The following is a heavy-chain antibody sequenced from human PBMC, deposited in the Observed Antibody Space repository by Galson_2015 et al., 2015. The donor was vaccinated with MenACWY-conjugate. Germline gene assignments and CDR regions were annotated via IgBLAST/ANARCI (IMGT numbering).Heavy chain of an antibody. Sequence: SLRLSCAASGFTFSSYSMNWVRQAPGKGLEWVSYISSSSSTIYYADSVKGRFTISRDNAKNSLYLQMNSLRAEDTAVYYCARVASWTAIDYWGQGTLVTVSS. CDR1: GFTFSSYS. V-gene: IGHV3-48*01. J-gene: IGHJ4*02. CDR2: ISSSSSTI. D-gene: IGHD3/OR15-3a*01. CDR3: ARVASWTAIDY.